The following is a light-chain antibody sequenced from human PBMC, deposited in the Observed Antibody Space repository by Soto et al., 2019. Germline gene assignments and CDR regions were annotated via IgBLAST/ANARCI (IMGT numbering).Light chain of an antibody. Sequence: QSVLTQPPSVSGAPGQRVTISCTGSSSNIGAGYDVHWYQQLPGTAPKLLIYGNSNRPSGVPDRFSGSKSGTSASLAITGLQAEDEADYYCQSYDISLRGYVFGTGNKV. CDR1: SSNIGAGYD. J-gene: IGLJ1*01. CDR3: QSYDISLRGYV. CDR2: GNS. V-gene: IGLV1-40*01.